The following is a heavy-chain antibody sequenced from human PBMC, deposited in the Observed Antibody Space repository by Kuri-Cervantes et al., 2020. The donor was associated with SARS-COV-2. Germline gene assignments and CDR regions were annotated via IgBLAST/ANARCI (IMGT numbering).Heavy chain of an antibody. CDR1: GGSISSSNW. CDR2: INHSGST. D-gene: IGHD3-3*01. J-gene: IGHJ4*02. V-gene: IGHV4-4*02. CDR3: PSVARLEF. Sequence: GSLRLSCAVSGGSISSSNWWSWARQPPGKGLEWIGEINHSGSTNYNPSLKSRVTISVDTSKNQFSLKLSSVTAAVTAVYYCPSVARLEFWGQGTLVTVSS.